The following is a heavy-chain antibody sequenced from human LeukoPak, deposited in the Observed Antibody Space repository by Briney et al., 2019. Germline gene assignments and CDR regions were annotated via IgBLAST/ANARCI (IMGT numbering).Heavy chain of an antibody. V-gene: IGHV2-5*02. CDR1: VVSLSTSGVG. Sequence: SGPTLVKPTQTLTLTCSLSVVSLSTSGVGVGWIRQPPGKALEWLALIYCDDDRCYSPSLKSRLTIPKDTSKNQVVLTLPNMDSVDTATYYCAHSQVFSYGSFHDAYDIWGLGMLVTVSS. D-gene: IGHD5-18*01. CDR2: IYCDDDR. CDR3: AHSQVFSYGSFHDAYDI. J-gene: IGHJ3*02.